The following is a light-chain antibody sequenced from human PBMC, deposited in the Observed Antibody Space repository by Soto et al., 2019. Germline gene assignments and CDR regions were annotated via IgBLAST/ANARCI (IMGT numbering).Light chain of an antibody. V-gene: IGKV3-20*01. CDR2: GAS. Sequence: IVLTQSPATLSLSPWERATLSCRASQSVSSYLAWYQQKPGQAPRLLIYGASSRATGIPDRFSGSGSGTDFTLTISRLEPEDFAVYYCQQYGSSPPWTFGQGTKVDIK. CDR3: QQYGSSPPWT. J-gene: IGKJ1*01. CDR1: QSVSSY.